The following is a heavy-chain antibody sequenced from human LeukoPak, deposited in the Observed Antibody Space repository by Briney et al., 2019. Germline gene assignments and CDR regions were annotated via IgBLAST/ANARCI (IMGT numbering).Heavy chain of an antibody. V-gene: IGHV4-34*01. J-gene: IGHJ3*02. CDR3: ARIAAAGHEAFDI. Sequence: SETLSLTCAVYGRSFSGYYWSWIRQPPGKGLEWIGEINHSGSTNYNPSLKSRVTISVDTSKNQFSLKLSSVTAADTAVYYCARIAAAGHEAFDIWGQGTMVTVSS. D-gene: IGHD6-13*01. CDR2: INHSGST. CDR1: GRSFSGYY.